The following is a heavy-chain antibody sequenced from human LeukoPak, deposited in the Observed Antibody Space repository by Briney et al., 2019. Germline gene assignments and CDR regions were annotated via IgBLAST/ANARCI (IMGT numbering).Heavy chain of an antibody. D-gene: IGHD5-18*01. J-gene: IGHJ4*02. Sequence: GGSLRLSCAASGFTFTTYWMSWVRQAPGKGLEWVAKISPDGSEKYYVDSVKGRFTISRDNAKNSLDLQMSSLRADDTAVYYCARDSDLGYSYGLYFDYWGQGTLVTVSS. CDR3: ARDSDLGYSYGLYFDY. V-gene: IGHV3-7*01. CDR1: GFTFTTYW. CDR2: ISPDGSEK.